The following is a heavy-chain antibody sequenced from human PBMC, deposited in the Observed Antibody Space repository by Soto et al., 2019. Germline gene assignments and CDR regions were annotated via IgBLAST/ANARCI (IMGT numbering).Heavy chain of an antibody. V-gene: IGHV3-7*01. CDR1: GFTFSNYW. J-gene: IGHJ4*02. Sequence: EVQLVESGGGLVQPGGSLRLSCAASGFTFSNYWMNCVRQAPGKGLEWVANINEDGSEKYYVDSAKGRFTISRDNAKNSLYLQMSSLRAEDTAVYYCARDRFDYWCQGTLVTVSS. CDR2: INEDGSEK. CDR3: ARDRFDY.